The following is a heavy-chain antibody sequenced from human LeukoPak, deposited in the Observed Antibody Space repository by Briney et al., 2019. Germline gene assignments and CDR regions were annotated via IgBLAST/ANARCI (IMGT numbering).Heavy chain of an antibody. D-gene: IGHD6-13*01. J-gene: IGHJ4*02. Sequence: SETLSLTCTVSGGSISSGSYYWSWIRQPAGKGLEWIGRIYTSGSTNYNPSLKSRVTISVDTSKNQFSLKLSSVTAADTAVYYCARLSGYTAGNGGQGTLVTVSS. CDR3: ARLSGYTAGN. V-gene: IGHV4-61*02. CDR2: IYTSGST. CDR1: GGSISSGSYY.